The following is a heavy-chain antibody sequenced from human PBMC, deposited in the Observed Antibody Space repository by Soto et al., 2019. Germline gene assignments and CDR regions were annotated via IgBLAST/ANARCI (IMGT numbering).Heavy chain of an antibody. V-gene: IGHV3-30*03. J-gene: IGHJ4*02. CDR2: LSFDGTAE. CDR1: GFIFRDYL. Sequence: QVHLVESGGGVVQPGTSLRLSCKASGFIFRDYLIHWVRQAPDKGLEWLAVLSFDGTAEYYADSTRGRFTISRDIPKSTTYLVINNVRRDDTAMYYCARVATRLQSMEVLEYWGQGTLVTVPS. CDR3: ARVATRLQSMEVLEY. D-gene: IGHD2-21*02.